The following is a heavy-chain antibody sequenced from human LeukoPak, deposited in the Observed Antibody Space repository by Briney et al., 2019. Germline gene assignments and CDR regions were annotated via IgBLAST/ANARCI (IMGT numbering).Heavy chain of an antibody. J-gene: IGHJ4*02. CDR2: ISGSGGST. V-gene: IGHV3-23*01. CDR3: ARRSGEGYFDC. D-gene: IGHD1-26*01. Sequence: GGSLRLSCAASGFTFSSYAMSWARQAPGKGLEWVSAISGSGGSTYYADSVKGRFTISRDNSKNTLYLQMNSLRAEDTAVYYCARRSGEGYFDCWGQGTLVTVSS. CDR1: GFTFSSYA.